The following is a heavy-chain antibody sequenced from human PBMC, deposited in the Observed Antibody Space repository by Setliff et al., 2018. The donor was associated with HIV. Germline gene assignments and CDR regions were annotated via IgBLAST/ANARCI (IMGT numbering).Heavy chain of an antibody. V-gene: IGHV1-24*01. D-gene: IGHD6-13*01. CDR3: ATDPGYSSTWYSESFQH. Sequence: ASVKVSCKISGYTLTELSIHWVRQAPGKGLEWMANFDPEDGETFYAQKFQGRLTMTADTSTDTAYMEPNSLRSDDTAMYYCATDPGYSSTWYSESFQHWGQGTVVTVSS. CDR1: GYTLTELS. J-gene: IGHJ1*01. CDR2: FDPEDGET.